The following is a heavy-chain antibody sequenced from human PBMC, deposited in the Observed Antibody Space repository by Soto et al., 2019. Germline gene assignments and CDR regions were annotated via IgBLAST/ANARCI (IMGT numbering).Heavy chain of an antibody. CDR3: ARVDTYYDFWSGLRGPYYYYYYMDV. V-gene: IGHV3-74*01. J-gene: IGHJ6*03. Sequence: GGSLRLSCAASGFTFSSYWMHWVRQAPGKGLVWVSRINSDGSSTSYADSVKGRFTISRDNAKNTLYLQMNSLRAEDTAVYYCARVDTYYDFWSGLRGPYYYYYYMDVWGKGTTVTV. CDR1: GFTFSSYW. D-gene: IGHD3-3*01. CDR2: INSDGSST.